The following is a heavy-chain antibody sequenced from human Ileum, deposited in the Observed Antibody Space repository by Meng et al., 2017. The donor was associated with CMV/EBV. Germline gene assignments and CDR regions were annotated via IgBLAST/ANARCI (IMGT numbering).Heavy chain of an antibody. D-gene: IGHD2-2*01. CDR3: ARDQGLCSSACCYCVD. Sequence: ASVKVSCKASGYTFTNYGITWVRQAPGQGLEWLGWITAYNGNRDTAQKFQGRVTMTTDKSTSTAYMELRSLTSDDTAMYYCARDQGLCSSACCYCVDWGQGTLVTVSS. V-gene: IGHV1-18*01. J-gene: IGHJ4*02. CDR1: GYTFTNYG. CDR2: ITAYNGNR.